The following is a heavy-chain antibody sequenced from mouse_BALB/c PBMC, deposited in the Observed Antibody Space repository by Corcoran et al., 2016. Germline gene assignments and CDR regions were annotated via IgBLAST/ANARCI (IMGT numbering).Heavy chain of an antibody. Sequence: EVQLQQSGAELVKPGASVKLSCTASGFNIKDTYMHWVKQRPEQGLEWIGRIDPANGNTKYDPKFQGKATITADTSSNTAYPQLSSLKSEDTAVYYCARSNYRYDGDWCCDVWGAGTTVTVSS. CDR2: IDPANGNT. J-gene: IGHJ1*01. CDR1: GFNIKDTY. CDR3: ARSNYRYDGDWCCDV. V-gene: IGHV14-3*02. D-gene: IGHD2-14*01.